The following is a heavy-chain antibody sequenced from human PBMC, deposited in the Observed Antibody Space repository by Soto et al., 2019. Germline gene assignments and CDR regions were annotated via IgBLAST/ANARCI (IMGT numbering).Heavy chain of an antibody. CDR3: ARQIVVYYDILTGYLSWFDP. J-gene: IGHJ5*02. D-gene: IGHD3-9*01. CDR1: GGSFSGYY. CDR2: INHSGST. Sequence: SETLSLTCAVYGGSFSGYYWIWIRQPPGKGLEWVGEINHSGSTNYNPSLKSRVTLSVDTSKNQFSLKLSSVTAADTAVYYCARQIVVYYDILTGYLSWFDPWGQGTLVTVSS. V-gene: IGHV4-34*01.